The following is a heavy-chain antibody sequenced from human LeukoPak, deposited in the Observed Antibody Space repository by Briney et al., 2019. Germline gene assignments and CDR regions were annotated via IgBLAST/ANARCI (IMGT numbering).Heavy chain of an antibody. D-gene: IGHD3-9*01. CDR2: IIPIFGTA. CDR1: GGTFSSYA. V-gene: IGHV1-69*06. J-gene: IGHJ4*02. Sequence: ASVKVSCKASGGTFSSYAISWMRQAPGQGLEWMGGIIPIFGTANYAQKFQGRVTITADKSTSTAYMELSSLRSGDTAVYYCARSDTTNCDILTGYYTFDYWGQGTLVTVSS. CDR3: ARSDTTNCDILTGYYTFDY.